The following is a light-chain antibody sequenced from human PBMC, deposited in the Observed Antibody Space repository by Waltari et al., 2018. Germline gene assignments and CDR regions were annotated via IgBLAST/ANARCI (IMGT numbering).Light chain of an antibody. CDR1: NSNIGRNV. Sequence: QSVLPQPPSASATPGPSVTTSCSGSNSNIGRNVGTWYQKLPGRGPKLLIYSNDRRPAGVPDRFSGSKSGTSASLAISGLQSEDEADYYCATWDDRLTGVVFGGGTKVTVL. CDR2: SND. V-gene: IGLV1-44*01. CDR3: ATWDDRLTGVV. J-gene: IGLJ3*02.